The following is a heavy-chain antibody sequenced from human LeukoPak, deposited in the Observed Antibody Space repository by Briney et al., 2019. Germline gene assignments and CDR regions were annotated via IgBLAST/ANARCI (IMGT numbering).Heavy chain of an antibody. CDR3: ARVLPYYGENNWYFDL. D-gene: IGHD4-17*01. J-gene: IGHJ2*01. Sequence: GASVKVSCKASGGTFSSYAISWVRQAPGQGLEWMGGIIPIFGTANYAQKFQGRVTITADESTSTAYMELSSLRSEDTAVYYCARVLPYYGENNWYFDLWGRGTLVTVSP. V-gene: IGHV1-69*01. CDR2: IIPIFGTA. CDR1: GGTFSSYA.